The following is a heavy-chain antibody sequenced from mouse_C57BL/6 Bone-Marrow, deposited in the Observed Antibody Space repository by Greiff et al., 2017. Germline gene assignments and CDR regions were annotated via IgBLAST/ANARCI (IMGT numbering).Heavy chain of an antibody. CDR1: GYAFTNYL. J-gene: IGHJ4*01. CDR3: ARSMGDY. D-gene: IGHD1-1*02. V-gene: IGHV1-54*01. CDR2: LNPGSGGT. Sequence: QVQLQQSGAELVRPGTSVKVSCKASGYAFTNYLIEWVKQRPGQGLEWIGVLNPGSGGTNYNEKFKGKATLTADKSSSTAYMQLSSLTSEDAAVYVCARSMGDYWGQGTSVTVAS.